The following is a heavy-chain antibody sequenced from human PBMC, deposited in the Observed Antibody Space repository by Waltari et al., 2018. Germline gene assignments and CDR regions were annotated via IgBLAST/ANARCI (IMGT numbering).Heavy chain of an antibody. CDR3: ARGVATAVRGY. CDR1: GYTFTSYA. J-gene: IGHJ4*02. Sequence: QVQLVQSGAEVKKPGASVQVSCKAAGYTFTSYAMHWVRQAPGQRLEWMGWINAGNGNTKYSQKFQGRVTITRDTSASTAYMELSSLRSEDTAVYYCARGVATAVRGYWGQGTLVTVSS. V-gene: IGHV1-3*01. CDR2: INAGNGNT. D-gene: IGHD5-12*01.